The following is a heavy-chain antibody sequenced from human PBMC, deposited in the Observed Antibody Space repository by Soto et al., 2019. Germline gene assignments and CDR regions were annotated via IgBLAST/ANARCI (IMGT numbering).Heavy chain of an antibody. J-gene: IGHJ6*02. CDR3: ARDVTWIQLWLDYYYYGMDV. V-gene: IGHV3-48*02. D-gene: IGHD5-18*01. Sequence: PGGSLRLSCADSGFTFSSYAMSWVRQAPGKGLEWVSYISSSSSTIYYADSVKGRFTISRDNAKNSLYLQMNSLRDEDTAVYYWARDVTWIQLWLDYYYYGMDVWGQGTTVTVSS. CDR1: GFTFSSYA. CDR2: ISSSSSTI.